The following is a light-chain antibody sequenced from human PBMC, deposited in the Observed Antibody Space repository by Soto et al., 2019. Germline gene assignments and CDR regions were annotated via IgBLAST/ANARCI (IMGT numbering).Light chain of an antibody. V-gene: IGKV1-6*01. Sequence: AIQMTQSPSSLSASVGDRVTITCRASQGIRNDLGWYQQKPGKAPKLLIYAASSLQSGVPSRFSGSGSGTDFTLTTTSLQPEDFATYYCLQDYNYPRTFGQGTKLEIK. CDR1: QGIRND. J-gene: IGKJ2*01. CDR2: AAS. CDR3: LQDYNYPRT.